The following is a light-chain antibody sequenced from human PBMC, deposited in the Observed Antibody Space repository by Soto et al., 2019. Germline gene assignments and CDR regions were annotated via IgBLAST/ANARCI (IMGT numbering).Light chain of an antibody. CDR2: DVR. CDR3: TSHTTTSPPVL. V-gene: IGLV2-14*03. J-gene: IGLJ2*01. Sequence: QSALTQPASVSGSPGQSITISCTGTSSDVGAFNFVSWYQHHPGKAPKLMIYDVRHRPSGVSDRFSGSKAGNTASLTIYGLQAEDEADDYCTSHTTTSPPVLFGGGTKLTVL. CDR1: SSDVGAFNF.